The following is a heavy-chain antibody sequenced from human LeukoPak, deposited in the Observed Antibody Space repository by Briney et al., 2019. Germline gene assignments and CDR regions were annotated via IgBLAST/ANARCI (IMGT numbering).Heavy chain of an antibody. D-gene: IGHD6-13*01. V-gene: IGHV4-59*01. J-gene: IGHJ4*02. CDR2: IYYSGST. Sequence: SETLSLTYTVSGGSISSYYWSWIRQPPGKGLEWIGYIYYSGSTNYNPSLKSRVTISVDTSKNQFSLKLSSVTAADTAVYYCANSPYSSNWYYFDYWGQGTLVTVSS. CDR3: ANSPYSSNWYYFDY. CDR1: GGSISSYY.